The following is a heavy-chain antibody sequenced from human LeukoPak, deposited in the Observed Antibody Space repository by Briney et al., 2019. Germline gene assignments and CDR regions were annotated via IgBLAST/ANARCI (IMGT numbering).Heavy chain of an antibody. CDR2: IYYSGST. CDR1: GGSISSGDYY. V-gene: IGHV4-30-4*08. J-gene: IGHJ4*02. CDR3: ARLGITMVRGVI. Sequence: SETLSLTCTVSGGSISSGDYYWSWIRQPPGKGLEWIGYIYYSGSTNYNPSLKSRVTISVDTSKNQFSLKLSSVTAADTAVYYCARLGITMVRGVIWGQGTLVTVSS. D-gene: IGHD3-10*01.